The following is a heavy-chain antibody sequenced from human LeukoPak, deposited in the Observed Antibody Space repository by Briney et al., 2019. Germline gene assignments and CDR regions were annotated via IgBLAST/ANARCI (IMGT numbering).Heavy chain of an antibody. CDR2: IYYTGST. Sequence: PSETLSLTCAVSGGSISSYYWSWIRQPPGKGLEWIGYIYYTGSTDYNPSLKSRVAISVDTSKNQFSLKLSSVTAADTAVYYCARGSKAAPGTFDYWGQGTLVTVSS. J-gene: IGHJ4*02. V-gene: IGHV4-59*01. CDR1: GGSISSYY. D-gene: IGHD6-13*01. CDR3: ARGSKAAPGTFDY.